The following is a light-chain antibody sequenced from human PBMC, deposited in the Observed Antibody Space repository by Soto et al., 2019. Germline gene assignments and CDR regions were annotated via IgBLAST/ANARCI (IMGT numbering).Light chain of an antibody. CDR1: SSDVGGYNY. CDR2: DVS. Sequence: QSALTQPASVSGSPGQSITISCTGTSSDVGGYNYVSWYQQHPGKAPKLMIYDVSNRPSGVSNRFSGSKSGNTASLTISGLQAEDEADYYCSPYTSSSPLMVFGGGTKLTAL. V-gene: IGLV2-14*01. J-gene: IGLJ2*01. CDR3: SPYTSSSPLMV.